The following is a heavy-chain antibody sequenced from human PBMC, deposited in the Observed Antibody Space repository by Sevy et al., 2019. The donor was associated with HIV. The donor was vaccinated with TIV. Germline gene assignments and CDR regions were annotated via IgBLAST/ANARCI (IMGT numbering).Heavy chain of an antibody. CDR3: TRSRCMSGPGLTDYCHYMDV. V-gene: IGHV3-49*04. D-gene: IGHD2-15*01. CDR1: GFSFGAYA. J-gene: IGHJ6*03. CDR2: IRSKVYGGTT. Sequence: GGSLRLSCRVSGFSFGAYAMSWVRQAPGKGLECVGFIRSKVYGGTTEYAASVEGRFLISRDDSKSIAYLQMNSVKIEDTAIYYCTRSRCMSGPGLTDYCHYMDVWGKGTMVTVSS.